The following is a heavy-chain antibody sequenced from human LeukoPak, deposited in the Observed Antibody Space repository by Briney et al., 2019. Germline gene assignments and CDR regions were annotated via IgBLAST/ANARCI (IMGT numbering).Heavy chain of an antibody. Sequence: AGGSLRLSCVASEFNFFIYGMQWVRQAPGKGLVWVSRIFTDGSTTSYADSVKGRFTISRDNAKNTLYLEMKSLRVEDTAVYYCARELPREVTLDYWGQGTLVTVSP. CDR3: ARELPREVTLDY. CDR1: EFNFFIYG. J-gene: IGHJ4*01. D-gene: IGHD2-21*02. CDR2: IFTDGSTT. V-gene: IGHV3-74*01.